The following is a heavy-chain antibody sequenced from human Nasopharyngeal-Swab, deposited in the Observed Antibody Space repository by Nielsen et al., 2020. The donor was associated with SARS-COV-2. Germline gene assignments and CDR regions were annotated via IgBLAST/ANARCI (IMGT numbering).Heavy chain of an antibody. CDR1: GYTFTGYY. CDR2: INPNSGGT. J-gene: IGHJ5*02. V-gene: IGHV1-2*04. Sequence: ASVQVSCKASGYTFTGYYMHWVRPAPGQGVEWMGWINPNSGGTTYAQKFQGWVTMTRDTSISTAYMELSRLRSDDTAVYYCARVDCTNGVCGWFDPWGQGTLVTVSS. D-gene: IGHD2-8*01. CDR3: ARVDCTNGVCGWFDP.